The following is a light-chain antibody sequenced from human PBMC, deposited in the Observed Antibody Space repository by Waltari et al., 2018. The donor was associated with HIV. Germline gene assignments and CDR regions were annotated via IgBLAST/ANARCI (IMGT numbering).Light chain of an antibody. Sequence: TATLPCEGSDIGTRSVHWYRQKPGQAPVLVIYYDGERPSGIAERFSGSNSGNTATLTISRVGVGDEADYYCQVWDANTDVVFGTGTKLTVL. CDR1: DIGTRS. V-gene: IGLV3-21*04. J-gene: IGLJ2*01. CDR3: QVWDANTDVV. CDR2: YDG.